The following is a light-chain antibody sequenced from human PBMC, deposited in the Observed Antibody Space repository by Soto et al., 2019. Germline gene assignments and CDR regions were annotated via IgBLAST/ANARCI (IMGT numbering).Light chain of an antibody. V-gene: IGLV2-8*01. J-gene: IGLJ1*01. CDR2: EVN. Sequence: QSVLTQPLSASGSPGQSVPISCTGTNSDVGGYNYVSWYQQYPGKAPKLIIYEVNERPSGVPDRFSGSKSGNTASLTVSGLQTADEADYYCSSYAGSNWYVFGTGTKVTVL. CDR3: SSYAGSNWYV. CDR1: NSDVGGYNY.